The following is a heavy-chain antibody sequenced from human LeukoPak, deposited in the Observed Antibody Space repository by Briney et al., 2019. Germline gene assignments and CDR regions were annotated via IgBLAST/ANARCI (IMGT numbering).Heavy chain of an antibody. CDR2: IYSTGST. J-gene: IGHJ4*02. CDR3: ASSYYGSGSYAPVDY. CDR1: GGSISSYY. D-gene: IGHD3-10*01. Sequence: SETLSLTCTVSGGSISSYYWSWIRQPAGEGLEWVGHIYSTGSTNYNPSLKSRVTMSVDTSKNQFSLKLSSVTAADTAVYYCASSYYGSGSYAPVDYWGQGTLVTVSS. V-gene: IGHV4-4*07.